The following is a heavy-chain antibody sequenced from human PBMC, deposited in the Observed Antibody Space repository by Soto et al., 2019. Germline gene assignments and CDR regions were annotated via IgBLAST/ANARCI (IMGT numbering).Heavy chain of an antibody. CDR3: ASSPPRGGTNYNYGMDV. CDR1: GYTFTSYG. CDR2: ISAYNGNT. Sequence: ASVKVSCKASGYTFTSYGISWVRQAPGQRLEWMGWISAYNGNTNYAQKLQGRVTMTTDTSTSTAYMELRSLRSDDTAVYYCASSPPRGGTNYNYGMDVWGQGNTVTVSS. D-gene: IGHD1-26*01. V-gene: IGHV1-18*01. J-gene: IGHJ6*01.